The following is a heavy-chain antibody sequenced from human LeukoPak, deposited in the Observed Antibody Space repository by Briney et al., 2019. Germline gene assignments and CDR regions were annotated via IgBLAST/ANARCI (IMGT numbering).Heavy chain of an antibody. Sequence: ASVKVSCKASGYTFTSYGISWVRQAPGQGLEWMGWISAYNGNTNYAQKLQDRVTMTTDTSTRTAYMELRSLISDDTAVYYCARARVGATTNFDYWGQGTLVTVSS. V-gene: IGHV1-18*01. J-gene: IGHJ4*02. CDR2: ISAYNGNT. CDR1: GYTFTSYG. D-gene: IGHD1-26*01. CDR3: ARARVGATTNFDY.